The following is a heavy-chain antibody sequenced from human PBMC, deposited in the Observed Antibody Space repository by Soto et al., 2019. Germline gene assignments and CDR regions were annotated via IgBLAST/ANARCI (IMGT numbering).Heavy chain of an antibody. CDR3: ARRSSGLLEWYGMDG. D-gene: IGHD6-13*01. V-gene: IGHV4-4*02. CDR2: IYHSGST. CDR1: GGSISSSNW. Sequence: QVQLQESGPGLVKPSGTLSLTCAVSGGSISSSNWWSWVRQPPGKGLEWIGEIYHSGSTNYNPSRKRRVTIAVDKAKNQSSRKLSSVTAADTAVYYWARRSSGLLEWYGMDGGGQGTTVTVAS. J-gene: IGHJ6*02.